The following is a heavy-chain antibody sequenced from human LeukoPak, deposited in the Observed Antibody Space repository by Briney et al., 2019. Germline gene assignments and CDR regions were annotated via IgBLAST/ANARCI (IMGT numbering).Heavy chain of an antibody. J-gene: IGHJ4*02. CDR1: GFTFSSYS. CDR2: ISSSSSYI. Sequence: LRLSCAASGFTFSSYSMNWVRQAPGKGLEWVSSISSSSSYIYYADSVKGRFTISRDNAKNSLYLQMNSLRAEDTAVYYCARGPGSFSGSYSYWGQGTLVTVSS. CDR3: ARGPGSFSGSYSY. D-gene: IGHD1-26*01. V-gene: IGHV3-21*01.